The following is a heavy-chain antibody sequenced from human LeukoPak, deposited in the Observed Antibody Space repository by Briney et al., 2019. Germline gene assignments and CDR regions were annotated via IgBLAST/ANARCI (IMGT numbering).Heavy chain of an antibody. CDR3: AKKGLVYYYGSGSYIDY. CDR1: GYTFTSYG. D-gene: IGHD3-10*01. J-gene: IGHJ4*02. CDR2: ISAYNGNT. V-gene: IGHV1-18*01. Sequence: ASVKVSCKASGYTFTSYGISWVRQAPGQGLEWMGWISAYNGNTNYAQKLQGRVTMTTDTSTSTAYMELRSLRSDDTAVYYCAKKGLVYYYGSGSYIDYWGQGTLVTVSS.